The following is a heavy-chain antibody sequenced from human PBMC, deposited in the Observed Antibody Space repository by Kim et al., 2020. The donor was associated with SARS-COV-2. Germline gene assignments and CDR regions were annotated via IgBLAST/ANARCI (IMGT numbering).Heavy chain of an antibody. D-gene: IGHD3-3*01. CDR3: ARDGHPYYDFWSGLDWFDP. CDR1: GYTFTSYY. J-gene: IGHJ5*02. Sequence: ASVKVSCKASGYTFTSYYMHWVRQAPGQGLEWMGIINPSGGSTSYAQKFQGRVTMTRDTSTSTVYMELRSLRSEDTAVYYCARDGHPYYDFWSGLDWFDPWGQGTLVTVSS. V-gene: IGHV1-46*01. CDR2: INPSGGST.